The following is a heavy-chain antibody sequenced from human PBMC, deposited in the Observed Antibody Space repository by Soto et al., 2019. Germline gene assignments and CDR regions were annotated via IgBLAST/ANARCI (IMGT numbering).Heavy chain of an antibody. CDR2: IWYDGSNK. V-gene: IGHV3-33*01. Sequence: GGSLRLSCAASGFTFSSYGMHWVRQAPGKGLEWVAVIWYDGSNKYYADSVKGRFTISRDNSKNTLYLQMNSLRAEDTAVYYCARVEYYDSSGYLEYYFDYWGQGTLVTVSS. CDR1: GFTFSSYG. J-gene: IGHJ4*02. CDR3: ARVEYYDSSGYLEYYFDY. D-gene: IGHD3-22*01.